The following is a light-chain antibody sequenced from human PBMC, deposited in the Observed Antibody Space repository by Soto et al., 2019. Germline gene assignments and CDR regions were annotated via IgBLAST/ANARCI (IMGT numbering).Light chain of an antibody. J-gene: IGKJ4*01. CDR1: QSVLITSNNQKY. CDR2: WAS. V-gene: IGKV4-1*01. Sequence: DIVMTQSPDSLAVSLGERATINCKSSQSVLITSNNQKYLSWHQQKPGQPPRXXIYWASTRESGVPDRFSGSGSGTDFTLTISSLQAEDVAVYYCQQYYNTPLTFGGGTKVDIK. CDR3: QQYYNTPLT.